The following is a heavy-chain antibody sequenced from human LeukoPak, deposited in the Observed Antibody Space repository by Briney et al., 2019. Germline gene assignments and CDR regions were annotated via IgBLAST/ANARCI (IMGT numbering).Heavy chain of an antibody. CDR2: IYYSGST. Sequence: SETLSLTCTVSGYSISSGYYWCWIRQPPGKRLVWIGSIYYSGSTYYNPSLKSRVTISVDTSKNQFSLKRSSVTAADTAVYYCARQATVTGIDYWGQGTLVTVSS. D-gene: IGHD4-17*01. V-gene: IGHV4-38-2*02. CDR1: GYSISSGYY. J-gene: IGHJ4*02. CDR3: ARQATVTGIDY.